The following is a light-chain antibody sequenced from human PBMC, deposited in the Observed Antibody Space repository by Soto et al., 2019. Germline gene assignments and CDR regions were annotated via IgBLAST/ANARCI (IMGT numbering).Light chain of an antibody. CDR2: AAS. Sequence: DIQMTQSPSSLSASVGDRVTITCRASQGISNYLAWYQQKPGKVPKLLIYAASTLQSGVPSRFSGSGSGTDFTLTISSLQHEHVATYYCQKYNSASWTFGQGTKVDIK. J-gene: IGKJ1*01. CDR1: QGISNY. V-gene: IGKV1-27*01. CDR3: QKYNSASWT.